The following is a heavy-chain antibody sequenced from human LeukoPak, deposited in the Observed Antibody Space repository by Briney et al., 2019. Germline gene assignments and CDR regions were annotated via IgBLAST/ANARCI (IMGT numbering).Heavy chain of an antibody. V-gene: IGHV3-21*01. CDR2: IGSSSSHI. CDR1: GFPFSTYS. D-gene: IGHD2-2*01. Sequence: GGSLGLSCAGSGFPFSTYSMNWVRQAPGKGLEWVSSIGSSSSHIYYAGSVKGRFTTSRDNAKNSLYLQMNSLRAEDTAVYYCARDYCSSTSCHDVFDIWGQGTMVTVSS. J-gene: IGHJ3*02. CDR3: ARDYCSSTSCHDVFDI.